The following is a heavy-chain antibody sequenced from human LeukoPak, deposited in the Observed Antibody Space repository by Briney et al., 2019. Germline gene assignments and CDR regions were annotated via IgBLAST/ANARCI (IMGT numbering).Heavy chain of an antibody. J-gene: IGHJ4*02. D-gene: IGHD2-2*01. V-gene: IGHV3-23*01. CDR3: ARVRYCSSTSCRNFDY. Sequence: GGSLRLSCEASGFIFSSYGMSWVRQAPGKGLEWVSGIRGSGSNTDYVGSVKGRFTISRDNSKNSLYLQMNSLRAEDTALYHCARVRYCSSTSCRNFDYWGQGTLVTVSS. CDR1: GFIFSSYG. CDR2: IRGSGSNT.